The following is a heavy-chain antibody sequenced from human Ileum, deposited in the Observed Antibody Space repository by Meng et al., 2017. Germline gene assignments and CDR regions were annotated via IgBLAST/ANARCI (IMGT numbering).Heavy chain of an antibody. CDR1: SGPISSTTTGYS. D-gene: IGHD3-9*01. V-gene: IGHV4-39*07. J-gene: IGHJ5*02. Sequence: TLPESRSPPVTVSSGPISSTTTGYSWCCIRQPPGKGLEWIGSIYSTGTTYYNPSLESRVTISRDTSKNQFSLKLTSVTAADTAVYYCARQPTGYPNWFDPWGQGTLVTVSS. CDR3: ARQPTGYPNWFDP. CDR2: IYSTGTT.